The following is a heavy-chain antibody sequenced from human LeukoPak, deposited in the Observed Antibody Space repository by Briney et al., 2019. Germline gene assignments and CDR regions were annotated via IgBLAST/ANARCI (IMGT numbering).Heavy chain of an antibody. CDR2: INPSGGST. Sequence: ASVKVSCKASGYTFTNYNIHWVRQAPGQRLEWMGIINPSGGSTSYAQKFQGRVTITRDTSTSTVYMELSSLRSEDTAVYYCARYIYGYLHYWGQGTLVTVSS. CDR1: GYTFTNYN. CDR3: ARYIYGYLHY. D-gene: IGHD5-18*01. J-gene: IGHJ4*02. V-gene: IGHV1-46*01.